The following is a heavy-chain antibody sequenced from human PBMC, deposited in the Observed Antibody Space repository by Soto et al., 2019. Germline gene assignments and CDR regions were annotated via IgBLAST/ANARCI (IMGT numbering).Heavy chain of an antibody. J-gene: IGHJ4*02. Sequence: GGSLRLSCAASGFTFSSYGMRWVRQAPGKGLEWVAVISYDGSNKYYADSVKGRFTISRDNSKNTLYLQMNSLRAEDTAVYYCAKTDWSYWGQGTLVTVSS. CDR2: ISYDGSNK. CDR3: AKTDWSY. CDR1: GFTFSSYG. D-gene: IGHD2-21*01. V-gene: IGHV3-30*18.